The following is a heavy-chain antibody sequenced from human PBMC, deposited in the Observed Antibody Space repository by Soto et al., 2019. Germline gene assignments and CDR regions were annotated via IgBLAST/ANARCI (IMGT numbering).Heavy chain of an antibody. Sequence: LSLTCTVSGGSISSYYWSWLRQPAGKGLEWIGRIHTTENTNYNPSLKSRVTMSVDTSNNQFSLKLSSLTAADTAVYYCARALSSAAGLYFDYWGQGTLVTVSS. CDR2: IHTTENT. CDR3: ARALSSAAGLYFDY. J-gene: IGHJ4*02. V-gene: IGHV4-4*07. D-gene: IGHD6-13*01. CDR1: GGSISSYY.